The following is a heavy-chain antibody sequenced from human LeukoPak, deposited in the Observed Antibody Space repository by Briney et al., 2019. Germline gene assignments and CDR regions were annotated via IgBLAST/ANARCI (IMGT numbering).Heavy chain of an antibody. Sequence: ASVKVSCKASGYTFTGYYMHWVRQAPGQGLEWMGWINPNSGGTNYAQKFQGRVTMTRDTSISTAYMELSRLRSDDTAVYYCARDPGGYSGYDANFDYWGQGTLVTVSS. CDR3: ARDPGGYSGYDANFDY. V-gene: IGHV1-2*02. J-gene: IGHJ4*02. D-gene: IGHD5-12*01. CDR1: GYTFTGYY. CDR2: INPNSGGT.